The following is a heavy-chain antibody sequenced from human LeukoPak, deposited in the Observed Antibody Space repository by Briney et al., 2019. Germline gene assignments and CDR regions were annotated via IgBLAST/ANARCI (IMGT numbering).Heavy chain of an antibody. CDR1: GYILTSYD. V-gene: IGHV1-18*04. Sequence: ASVKVSCKTSGYILTSYDINWVRQAPGQGLEWMGWISPYNGDTKYAQKFQDRVTMSTDTSTSTTYMELRSLRSDDTAVYYCTRATGGLSDYWGQGTLVTVSS. J-gene: IGHJ4*02. CDR3: TRATGGLSDY. CDR2: ISPYNGDT. D-gene: IGHD1-1*01.